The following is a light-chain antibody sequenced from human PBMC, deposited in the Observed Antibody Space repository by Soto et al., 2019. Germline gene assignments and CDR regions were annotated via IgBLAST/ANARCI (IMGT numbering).Light chain of an antibody. CDR2: KAS. CDR3: QHYNSYSEA. J-gene: IGKJ1*01. Sequence: DIQMTQSPSTLSGSVGDRVTITCRASQTISSWLAWYQQKPGKAPKLLIYKASTLKSGVPSRFSGSGSGTEFTLTISSLQPDDCATYYCQHYNSYSEACGQGTKVELK. V-gene: IGKV1-5*03. CDR1: QTISSW.